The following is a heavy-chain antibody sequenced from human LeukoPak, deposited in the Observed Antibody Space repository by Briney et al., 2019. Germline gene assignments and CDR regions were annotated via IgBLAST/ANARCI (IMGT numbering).Heavy chain of an antibody. CDR3: AKDLYGSGWYNYFDP. V-gene: IGHV3-30*18. D-gene: IGHD6-19*01. CDR1: GFSFGNYS. CDR2: IPYDGNSK. J-gene: IGHJ5*02. Sequence: GGSLRLSCAASGFSFGNYSMHWVRQAPGKGLEWVAMIPYDGNSKQYADLVKGRFTISRDNSKNTLYLQMNSLRTEDTAVYHCAKDLYGSGWYNYFDPWGQGALVTVSS.